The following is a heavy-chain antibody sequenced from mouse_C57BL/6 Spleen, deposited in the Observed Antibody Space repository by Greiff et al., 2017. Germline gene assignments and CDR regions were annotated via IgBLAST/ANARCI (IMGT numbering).Heavy chain of an antibody. V-gene: IGHV1-69*01. D-gene: IGHD1-1*01. CDR3: ARSYYGSSWGYFDY. CDR1: GYTFTSYW. Sequence: VQLQQPGAELVMPGASVKLSCKASGYTFTSYWMHWVKQRPGQGLEWIGEIDPSDSYTNYNQKFKGKSTLTVDKSSSTAYMQLSSLTSVDSAVYYCARSYYGSSWGYFDYWGQGTTLTVSS. CDR2: IDPSDSYT. J-gene: IGHJ2*01.